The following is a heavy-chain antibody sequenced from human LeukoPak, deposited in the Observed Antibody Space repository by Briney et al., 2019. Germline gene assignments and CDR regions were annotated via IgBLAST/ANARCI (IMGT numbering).Heavy chain of an antibody. V-gene: IGHV3-7*03. CDR2: IHDDGRVT. Sequence: GGSLRLSCAASGFTFTAYAMSWFRQTPGKGLEWVANIHDDGRVTNYVDSVKGRFTISRDNSKNTLYLQMNSLRAEDTAVYYCARSIEQPYFDYWGQGTLVTVSS. J-gene: IGHJ4*02. CDR3: ARSIEQPYFDY. CDR1: GFTFTAYA. D-gene: IGHD6-13*01.